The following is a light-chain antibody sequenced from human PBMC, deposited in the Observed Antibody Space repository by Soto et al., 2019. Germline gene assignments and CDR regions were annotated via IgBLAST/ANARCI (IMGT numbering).Light chain of an antibody. CDR2: GAS. CDR1: QSIRSN. J-gene: IGKJ1*01. Sequence: EIVMTQSPATLSVSPGERPTLSCRASQSIRSNLAWYQQNPGQAPRLLIYGASTRATGIPARFSGSGSGTEFTLTISSLQSEDFAVYYCQQHDNGWAFGQGTKVDIK. CDR3: QQHDNGWA. V-gene: IGKV3-15*01.